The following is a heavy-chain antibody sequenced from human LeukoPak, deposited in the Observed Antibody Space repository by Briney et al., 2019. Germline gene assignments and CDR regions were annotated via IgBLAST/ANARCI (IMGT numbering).Heavy chain of an antibody. CDR3: AGCSGGSPIDAFDI. Sequence: SETLSLTCTVSGGSINSGAYYWSWIRQHPGKGQEGIGYIYYSGSNYYNPSLKSRVTISVDTSKNQFSLKLSSVTAADTAVYYCAGCSGGSPIDAFDIWGQGTMVTVSS. V-gene: IGHV4-31*03. D-gene: IGHD2-15*01. J-gene: IGHJ3*02. CDR1: GGSINSGAYY. CDR2: IYYSGSN.